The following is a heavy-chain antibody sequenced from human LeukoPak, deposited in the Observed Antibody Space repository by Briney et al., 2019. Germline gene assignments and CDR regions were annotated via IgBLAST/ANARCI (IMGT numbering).Heavy chain of an antibody. CDR2: IYYSGST. D-gene: IGHD3-3*01. CDR3: ARGRVGYDFWSGYYRY. V-gene: IGHV4-39*01. J-gene: IGHJ4*02. CDR1: GGSISSSSYY. Sequence: PSETLSLTCTVSGGSISSSSYYWGWIRQPPGKGLEWIGSIYYSGSTYYNPSLKSRVTISVDTSKNQFSLKLSSVTAADTAVYYCARGRVGYDFWSGYYRYWGQGTLVTVSS.